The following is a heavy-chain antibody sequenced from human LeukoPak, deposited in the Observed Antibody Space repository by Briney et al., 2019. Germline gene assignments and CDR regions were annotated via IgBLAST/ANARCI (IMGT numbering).Heavy chain of an antibody. V-gene: IGHV3-9*03. J-gene: IGHJ4*02. CDR3: AKDLRVCSSTSCRDY. CDR2: ISWNSGSI. Sequence: GGSLRLSCAASGFTFDDYAMHWVRQAPGKGLEWVSGISWNSGSIGYADSVKGRFTISRDNAKNSLYLQMNSLRAEDMALYYCAKDLRVCSSTSCRDYWGQGTLVTVSS. CDR1: GFTFDDYA. D-gene: IGHD2-2*01.